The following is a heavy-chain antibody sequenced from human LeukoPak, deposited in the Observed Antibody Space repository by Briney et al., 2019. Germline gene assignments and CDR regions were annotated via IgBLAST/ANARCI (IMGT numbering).Heavy chain of an antibody. CDR2: INHSGGT. CDR3: ARLIGNYYYYYMDV. Sequence: SETLSLTCAVYGGSFSGYYWSWIRQPPGKGLEWIGEINHSGGTKYNPSLKSRVTISVDTSKNQFSLKLSSVTAADTAVYYCARLIGNYYYYYMDVWGKGTTVTISS. V-gene: IGHV4-34*01. CDR1: GGSFSGYY. D-gene: IGHD1-26*01. J-gene: IGHJ6*03.